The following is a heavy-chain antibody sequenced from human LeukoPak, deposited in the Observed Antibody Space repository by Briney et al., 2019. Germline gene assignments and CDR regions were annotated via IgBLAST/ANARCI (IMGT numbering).Heavy chain of an antibody. D-gene: IGHD2-15*01. V-gene: IGHV3-21*01. CDR2: ISSSSSYI. Sequence: PGGSLRLSCAASGFTFSSYSINWVRQAPGKGLEWVSSISSSSSYIYYADSVKGRFTISRDNAKNSLYLQMNSLRAEDTAVYYCARHRSGGSQDDAFDIWGQGTMVTVSS. J-gene: IGHJ3*02. CDR1: GFTFSSYS. CDR3: ARHRSGGSQDDAFDI.